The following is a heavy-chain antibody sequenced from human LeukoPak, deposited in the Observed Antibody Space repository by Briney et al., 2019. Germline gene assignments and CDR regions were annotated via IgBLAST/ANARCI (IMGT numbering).Heavy chain of an antibody. V-gene: IGHV1-46*01. J-gene: IGHJ5*02. D-gene: IGHD6-13*01. CDR3: ARGYSSSWYPSGWFDP. CDR1: GYTFTSYY. Sequence: EASVKVSCKASGYTFTSYYMHWVRQAPGQGLEWMGIINPSGGSTSYAQKFQGRVTMTRDTSTSTVYMELSSLRSEDTAVYYCARGYSSSWYPSGWFDPWGQGTLVTVSS. CDR2: INPSGGST.